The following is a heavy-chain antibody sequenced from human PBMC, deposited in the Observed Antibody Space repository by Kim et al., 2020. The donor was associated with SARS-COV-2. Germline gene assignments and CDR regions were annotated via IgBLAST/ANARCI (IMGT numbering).Heavy chain of an antibody. CDR3: ARDLGSGSYYDS. V-gene: IGHV4-59*01. J-gene: IGHJ4*02. D-gene: IGHD3-10*01. Sequence: NYNPSLKSRFTISVDTSKNQFSLKLSSVTAADTAVYYCARDLGSGSYYDSWGQGTLVTVSS.